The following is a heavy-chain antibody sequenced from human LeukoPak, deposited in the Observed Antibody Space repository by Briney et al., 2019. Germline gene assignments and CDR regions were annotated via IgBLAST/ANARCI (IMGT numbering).Heavy chain of an antibody. D-gene: IGHD6-25*01. CDR3: ASGPAGYYYMDV. CDR1: GGSVSDYY. CDR2: IYTSGST. V-gene: IGHV4-4*07. Sequence: SETLSLTCTVSGGSVSDYYWSWIRQPAGKGLEWIGRIYTSGSTNYNPSLKSRVTISVDTSKNQFSLKLSSVTAADTAVYYCASGPAGYYYMDVWGKGTTVTVSS. J-gene: IGHJ6*03.